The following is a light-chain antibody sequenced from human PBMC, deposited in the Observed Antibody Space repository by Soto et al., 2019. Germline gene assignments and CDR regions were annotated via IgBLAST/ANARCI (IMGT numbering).Light chain of an antibody. J-gene: IGKJ5*01. CDR1: QSLVYRDGNTY. CDR3: MQGPHWPGT. Sequence: DVVMTQSPLSLPVTLGQPASISCRSSQSLVYRDGNTYLNWFQQRPGQSPRRLIYQVSNRDSGVPDRFSGSWSGTDFTLKISRVEAEDVGVYYCMQGPHWPGTFGQGTRLEIK. V-gene: IGKV2-30*01. CDR2: QVS.